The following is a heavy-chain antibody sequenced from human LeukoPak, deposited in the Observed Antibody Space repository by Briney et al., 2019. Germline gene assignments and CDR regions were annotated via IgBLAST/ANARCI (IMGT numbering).Heavy chain of an antibody. V-gene: IGHV7-4-1*02. Sequence: ASVKVSCKASGYTFTSYAMNWVRQAPGQGLEWMGWINTNTGNPTYAQGFTGRFVFSLDTSVSTAYLQISSLKAEDTAVYYCARVVGCSSTSCPVYYYYGMDVWGQGTTVTVSS. CDR2: INTNTGNP. J-gene: IGHJ6*02. CDR3: ARVVGCSSTSCPVYYYYGMDV. D-gene: IGHD2-2*01. CDR1: GYTFTSYA.